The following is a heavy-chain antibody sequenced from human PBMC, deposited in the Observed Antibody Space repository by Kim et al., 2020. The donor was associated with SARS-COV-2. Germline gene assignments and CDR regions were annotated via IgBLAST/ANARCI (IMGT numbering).Heavy chain of an antibody. Sequence: ASVKVSCKASGYTFSAYYMHWVRQAPGQGLEWMGRINPNSGVTKYAQNFQGRVTMISDTSISTAYMDLSRLSSDDTAVYYCARGSMEWELSFDYWGQGTLVTVSS. CDR1: GYTFSAYY. CDR3: ARGSMEWELSFDY. J-gene: IGHJ4*02. CDR2: INPNSGVT. V-gene: IGHV1-2*06. D-gene: IGHD3-16*02.